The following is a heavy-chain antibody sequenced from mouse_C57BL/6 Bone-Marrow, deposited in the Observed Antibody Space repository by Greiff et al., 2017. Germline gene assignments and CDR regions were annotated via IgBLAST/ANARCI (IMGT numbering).Heavy chain of an antibody. CDR1: GFSLTSYA. J-gene: IGHJ3*01. V-gene: IGHV2-9-1*01. D-gene: IGHD2-4*01. Sequence: VMLVESGPGLVAPSQSLSITCTVSGFSLTSYAISWVRQPPGKGLEWLGVIWTGGGTNYNSALKSRLSISKDNSKSQVFLKMNSLQTDDTARYYCARKPIYYDYDGEFAYWGQGTLVTVSA. CDR2: IWTGGGT. CDR3: ARKPIYYDYDGEFAY.